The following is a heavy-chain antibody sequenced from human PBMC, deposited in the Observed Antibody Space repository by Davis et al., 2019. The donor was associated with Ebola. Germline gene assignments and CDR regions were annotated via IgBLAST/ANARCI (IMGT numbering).Heavy chain of an antibody. CDR2: INHSGST. V-gene: IGHV4-34*01. J-gene: IGHJ4*02. Sequence: PSETLSLTCAVYGGSFSGYYWSWIRQPPGKGLEWIGEINHSGSTNYNPSLQSRVTMSADTSKNQFSLKLSSVTAADTAVYYCARDRVASAGFDYWGQGALVTVSS. CDR3: ARDRVASAGFDY. D-gene: IGHD6-13*01. CDR1: GGSFSGYY.